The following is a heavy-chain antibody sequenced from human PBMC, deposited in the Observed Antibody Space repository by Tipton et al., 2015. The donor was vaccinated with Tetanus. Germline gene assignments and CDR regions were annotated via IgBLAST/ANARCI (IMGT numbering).Heavy chain of an antibody. J-gene: IGHJ5*02. CDR2: IIPIFGTA. V-gene: IGHV1-69*01. CDR1: GGTFSNYA. D-gene: IGHD1-26*01. Sequence: QSGAEVKKPGSSVKVSCKASGGTFSNYAISWVRQAPGQGLEWMGGIIPIFGTAKYARKFQGRVTITADESTSTAYMELSSLRSEDTAVYYCVRHLVGAVLKGYNWFDPWGQGTLVTVSS. CDR3: VRHLVGAVLKGYNWFDP.